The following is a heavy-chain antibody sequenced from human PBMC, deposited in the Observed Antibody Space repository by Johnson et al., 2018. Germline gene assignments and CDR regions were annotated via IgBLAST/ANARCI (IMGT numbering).Heavy chain of an antibody. CDR1: GYTFTSYD. CDR3: ARDVSGWSYYYYGRDV. V-gene: IGHV1-8*01. CDR2: MNPNSGNT. Sequence: VQLVETGAEVKKPGASVKVSCKASGYTFTSYDINWVRQATGQGLEWMGWMNPNSGNTGYAQKFQGRVTITADESTSTAYMELSSLGSEDTAGYYCARDVSGWSYYYYGRDVWGQGTTVTVSS. J-gene: IGHJ6*02. D-gene: IGHD6-19*01.